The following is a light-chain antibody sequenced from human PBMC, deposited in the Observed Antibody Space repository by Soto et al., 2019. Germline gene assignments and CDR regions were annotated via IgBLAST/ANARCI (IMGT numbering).Light chain of an antibody. J-gene: IGKJ2*01. CDR3: QQSDTIPYT. V-gene: IGKV1-39*01. CDR1: QNISSY. CDR2: AAS. Sequence: DIQMTQSPSSLSASVGDRVTITCRASQNISSYLNWFQQKPGKAPKLLISAASNLQSGVPSRFSVSGSGTEFTLIISTLQPEDFATYYCQQSDTIPYTFGQGNKLE.